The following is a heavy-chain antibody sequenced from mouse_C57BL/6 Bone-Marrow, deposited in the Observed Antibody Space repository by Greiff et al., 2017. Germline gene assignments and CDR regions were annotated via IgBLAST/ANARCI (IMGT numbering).Heavy chain of an antibody. D-gene: IGHD1-1*01. CDR1: GYAFSSNW. J-gene: IGHJ1*03. CDR2: IYPGAGDT. Sequence: QVQLKQSGAELVKPGASVKISCKASGYAFSSNWMNWVKQRPGKGLEWIGQIYPGAGDTNYNGKFKGKATLTADKSSSTAYMQLSSLTSEDSAVYFCAGEGYYGSYWYFDVWGTGTTVTVSS. V-gene: IGHV1-80*01. CDR3: AGEGYYGSYWYFDV.